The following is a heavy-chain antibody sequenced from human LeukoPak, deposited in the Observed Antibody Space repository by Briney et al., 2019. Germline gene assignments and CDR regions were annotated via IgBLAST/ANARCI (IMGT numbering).Heavy chain of an antibody. V-gene: IGHV3-23*01. J-gene: IGHJ4*02. D-gene: IGHD2-15*01. CDR3: AKSRVVDRRGYFDY. CDR2: IGTGGDT. Sequence: GSLRLSCVASGFTFNIYPMTWVRQSPEKGVEWVSTIGTGGDTYYADSVKGRFTISRDDSKNTLYLQMHSLGAEDTAVYYCAKSRVVDRRGYFDYWGQGTLVTVSS. CDR1: GFTFNIYP.